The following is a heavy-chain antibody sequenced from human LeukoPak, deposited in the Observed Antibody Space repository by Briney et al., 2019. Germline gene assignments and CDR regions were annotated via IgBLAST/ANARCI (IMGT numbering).Heavy chain of an antibody. V-gene: IGHV4-59*01. D-gene: IGHD2-15*01. Sequence: SETLSLTCAVYGGSFSGYYWSWIRQPPGKGLEWIGYIYYSGSTNYNPSLKSRVTISVDTSKNQFSLKLSSVTAADTAVYYCARIIDGGSWLEGFDYWGQGTLVTVSS. CDR1: GGSFSGYY. CDR3: ARIIDGGSWLEGFDY. CDR2: IYYSGST. J-gene: IGHJ4*02.